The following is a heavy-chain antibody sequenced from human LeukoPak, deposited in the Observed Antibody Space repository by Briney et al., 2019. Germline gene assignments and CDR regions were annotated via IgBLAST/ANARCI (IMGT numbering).Heavy chain of an antibody. CDR3: ARDGGMERRIPLYYYYYGMDV. D-gene: IGHD1-1*01. V-gene: IGHV3-30-3*01. J-gene: IGHJ6*02. CDR1: GFTFSSYA. CDR2: ISYDGSNK. Sequence: PGGSLRLSCAASGFTFSSYAMHWVRQAPGKGLEWVAVISYDGSNKYYADSVKGRFTISRDNSKNTLYLQMNSLRAEDTAVYYCARDGGMERRIPLYYYYYGMDVWGQGTTVTVSS.